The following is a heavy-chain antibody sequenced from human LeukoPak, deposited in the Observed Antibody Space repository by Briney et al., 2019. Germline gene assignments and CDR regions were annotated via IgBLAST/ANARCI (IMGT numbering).Heavy chain of an antibody. V-gene: IGHV3-30*02. D-gene: IGHD6-19*01. CDR1: GFTLSKFG. CDR3: AKELGWLVGPFDI. Sequence: GSLRLSCAGSGFTLSKFGIPLVRQAPSQGVERVAFIRYDGSNKYYADSVKGRFTISRDNSKNTLYLQMNSLRAEDTAVYYCAKELGWLVGPFDIWGQGIMVTVSS. J-gene: IGHJ3*02. CDR2: IRYDGSNK.